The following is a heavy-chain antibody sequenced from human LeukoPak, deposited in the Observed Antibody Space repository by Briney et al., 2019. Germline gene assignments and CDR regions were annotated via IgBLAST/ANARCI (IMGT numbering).Heavy chain of an antibody. CDR2: IYTSGST. J-gene: IGHJ4*02. D-gene: IGHD3-10*01. CDR1: GGSISSYY. Sequence: SETLSLTCTVSGGSISSYYWSWIRQPAGKGLEWIGRIYTSGSTNNNPSLKSRVTMSVDTSKNQFSLKLSSVTAADTAVYYCARSHGSGSYYNLNDYWGQGTLVTVSS. CDR3: ARSHGSGSYYNLNDY. V-gene: IGHV4-4*07.